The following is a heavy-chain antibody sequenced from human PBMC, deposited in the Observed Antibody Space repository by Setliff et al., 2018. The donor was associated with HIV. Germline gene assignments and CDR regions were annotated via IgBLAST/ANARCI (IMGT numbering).Heavy chain of an antibody. Sequence: SETLSLTCTVSGYSISSGYYWSWLRQPPGKGLEFFGTITHSGSPYYTPSFKSLITISVDTSRNQFSLRLTSVAAADTALYYCVSASGAYSYAVEYWGQGTMVTVSS. J-gene: IGHJ4*02. CDR2: ITHSGSP. CDR3: VSASGAYSYAVEY. V-gene: IGHV4-38-2*02. D-gene: IGHD1-26*01. CDR1: GYSISSGYY.